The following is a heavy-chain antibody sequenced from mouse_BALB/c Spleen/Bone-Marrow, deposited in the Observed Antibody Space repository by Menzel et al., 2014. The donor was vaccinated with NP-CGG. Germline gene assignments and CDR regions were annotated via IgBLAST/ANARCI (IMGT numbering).Heavy chain of an antibody. J-gene: IGHJ2*01. D-gene: IGHD1-1*01. CDR3: TRWVYYGSSYFDY. V-gene: IGHV14-1*02. CDR2: IDPENGNT. Sequence: VQLQQSGAEFVRPGALVKLSCNASGFNIKDYYMHWVKQRPEQGLEWIGWIDPENGNTIYDPKFPGKASITADTSSNIAYLQLSSLTSEDTAVYYCTRWVYYGSSYFDYWGQGTTLTVSS. CDR1: GFNIKDYY.